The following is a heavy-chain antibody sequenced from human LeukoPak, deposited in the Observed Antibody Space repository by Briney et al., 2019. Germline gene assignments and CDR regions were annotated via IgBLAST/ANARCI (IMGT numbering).Heavy chain of an antibody. CDR3: ARGHKIVVVNWFDR. J-gene: IGHJ5*02. Sequence: SETLSLTCAVYGVSLSGYYWSWIRQHPGKGLEWIGYIYYSGSTYYNPSLKSRVTISVDTSKNQFSLKLSSVTAADTAVYYCARGHKIVVVNWFDRWGQGTLVTVSS. V-gene: IGHV4-31*11. CDR2: IYYSGST. D-gene: IGHD3-22*01. CDR1: GVSLSGYY.